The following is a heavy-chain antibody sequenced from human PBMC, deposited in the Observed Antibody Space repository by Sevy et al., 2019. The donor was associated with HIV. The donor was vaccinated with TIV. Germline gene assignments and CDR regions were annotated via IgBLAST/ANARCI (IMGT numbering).Heavy chain of an antibody. Sequence: SETLSLTCTLSGGSISSSSYYWGWIRQPPGKGLEWIGSIYYSGSTYYNPSLKSRVTISVDTSKNQFSLKLSSVTAADTAVYYCARLGAFDIWGQGTMVTVSS. CDR1: GGSISSSSYY. CDR3: ARLGAFDI. V-gene: IGHV4-39*01. J-gene: IGHJ3*02. CDR2: IYYSGST.